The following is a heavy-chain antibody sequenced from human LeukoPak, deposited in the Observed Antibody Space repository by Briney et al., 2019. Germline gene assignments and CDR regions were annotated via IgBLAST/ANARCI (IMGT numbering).Heavy chain of an antibody. J-gene: IGHJ5*02. CDR3: ARDLGGIVVPAASLGWFDP. V-gene: IGHV1-69*05. CDR2: IIPIFGTA. CDR1: GGTFSSYA. Sequence: VASVKVSCKASGGTFSSYAISWVRQAPGQGLEWMGGIIPIFGTANYAQKFQGRVTITTDESTSTAYMELSSLRSEDTAVYYCARDLGGIVVPAASLGWFDPWGQGALVTVSS. D-gene: IGHD2-2*01.